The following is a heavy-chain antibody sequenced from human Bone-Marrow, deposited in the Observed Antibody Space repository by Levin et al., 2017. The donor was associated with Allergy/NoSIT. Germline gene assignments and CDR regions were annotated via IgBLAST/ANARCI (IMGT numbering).Heavy chain of an antibody. J-gene: IGHJ5*02. CDR1: GFTFSDYY. D-gene: IGHD2-21*01. CDR2: ISGSGSTI. V-gene: IGHV3-11*01. CDR3: ARDSEVIMGELYNWFDP. Sequence: GGSLRLSCAASGFTFSDYYMAWIRQAPGKGLEWISYISGSGSTIYYAESVKGRFTISRDNANNSLHLQLKSLRVEDTAVYYCARDSEVIMGELYNWFDPWGQGTLVTVSS.